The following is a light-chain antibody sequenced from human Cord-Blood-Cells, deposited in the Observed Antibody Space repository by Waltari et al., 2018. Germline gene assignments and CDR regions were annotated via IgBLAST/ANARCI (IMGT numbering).Light chain of an antibody. CDR1: QSISSW. J-gene: IGKJ1*01. CDR3: QQYNSYST. Sequence: DIQMTQSPSTLSASVGDRVTITCRAGQSISSWLAWYQRKPGKAPTLLIYDASSLESGAHQGFSGIGSGTEFTLPISSLQPDDFATYYCQQYNSYSTFGQGTKVEIK. V-gene: IGKV1-5*01. CDR2: DAS.